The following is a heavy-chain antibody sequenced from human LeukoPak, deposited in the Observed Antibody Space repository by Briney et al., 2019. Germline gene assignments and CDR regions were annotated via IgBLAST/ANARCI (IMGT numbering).Heavy chain of an antibody. J-gene: IGHJ3*02. Sequence: GESLKISCKTSGYSFTNYWIGWVRQMPGKGLEWMGIIYPGDSESRYSPSLEGHVTISADKSISTAYLQWSSLKASDTAMYYCARRGRDGYMGAFDMWGQGTMVTVSS. CDR1: GYSFTNYW. CDR3: ARRGRDGYMGAFDM. D-gene: IGHD5-24*01. V-gene: IGHV5-51*01. CDR2: IYPGDSES.